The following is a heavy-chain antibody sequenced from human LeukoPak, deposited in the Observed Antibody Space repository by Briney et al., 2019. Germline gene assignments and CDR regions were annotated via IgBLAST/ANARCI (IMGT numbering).Heavy chain of an antibody. CDR2: IDPSDSYT. J-gene: IGHJ4*02. CDR1: GYSFTSYW. CDR3: ARLDNPYSTSPRSPFDY. Sequence: GESLKISCKGSGYSFTSYWISWVRQMPGKGLEWMGRIDPSDSYTSYSPSFQGHVTISADKSISTAYLQWSSLKASDTAMYYCARLDNPYSTSPRSPFDYWGQGTLVTVSS. V-gene: IGHV5-10-1*01. D-gene: IGHD6-6*01.